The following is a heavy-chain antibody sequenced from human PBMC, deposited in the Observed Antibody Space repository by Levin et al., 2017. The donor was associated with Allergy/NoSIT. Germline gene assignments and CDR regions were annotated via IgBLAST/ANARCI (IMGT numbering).Heavy chain of an antibody. CDR2: MNPNSGNT. J-gene: IGHJ6*02. CDR1: GYTFTSYD. D-gene: IGHD2-2*01. CDR3: ARGSIVVVPAATYYYYYGMDV. Sequence: VASVKVSCKASGYTFTSYDINWVRQATGQGLEWMGWMNPNSGNTGYAQKFQGRVTMTRNTSISTAYMELSSLRSEDTAVYYCARGSIVVVPAATYYYYYGMDVWGQGTTVTVSS. V-gene: IGHV1-8*01.